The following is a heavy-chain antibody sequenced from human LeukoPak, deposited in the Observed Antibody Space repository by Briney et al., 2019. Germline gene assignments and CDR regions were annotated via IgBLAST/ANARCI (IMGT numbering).Heavy chain of an antibody. Sequence: GGSLRLSCAASGFTFSSYAMHWVRQAPGKGLEWVAVISYDGSNKYYADSVKGRFTISRDNSKNTPYLQMNSLRAEDTAVYYCAREGPVEMATLKGIHYYYGMDVWGQGTTVTVSS. J-gene: IGHJ6*02. CDR3: AREGPVEMATLKGIHYYYGMDV. V-gene: IGHV3-30-3*01. CDR1: GFTFSSYA. CDR2: ISYDGSNK. D-gene: IGHD5-24*01.